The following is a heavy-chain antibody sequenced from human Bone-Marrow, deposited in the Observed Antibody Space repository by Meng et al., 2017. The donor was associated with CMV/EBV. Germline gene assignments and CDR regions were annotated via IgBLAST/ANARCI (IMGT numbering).Heavy chain of an antibody. CDR2: ISGSGGST. D-gene: IGHD6-6*01. J-gene: IGHJ4*02. CDR1: GFTFSSYG. CDR3: AKDRRWSSSAQSFDY. Sequence: GESLKISCAAPGFTFSSYGMGWVRQGPGKGLEWVSSISGSGGSTYYAASVKGRFTFSRDNSKNTLYLQMNSLRAEDTALYHCAKDRRWSSSAQSFDYWGQGTLVTVSS. V-gene: IGHV3-23*01.